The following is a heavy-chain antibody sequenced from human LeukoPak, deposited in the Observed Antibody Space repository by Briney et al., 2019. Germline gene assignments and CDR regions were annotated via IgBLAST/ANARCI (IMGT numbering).Heavy chain of an antibody. CDR3: ARRVELDYFDY. V-gene: IGHV4-39*01. J-gene: IGHJ4*02. CDR2: IYYSGST. D-gene: IGHD6-6*01. Sequence: SETLSLTCTVSGGSISSSSYYWGWIRQPPGKGLEWIGSIYYSGSTYYNPSLKSRVTISVDTSKNQLSLKLSSVTAADTAVYYCARRVELDYFDYWGQGTLVTVSS. CDR1: GGSISSSSYY.